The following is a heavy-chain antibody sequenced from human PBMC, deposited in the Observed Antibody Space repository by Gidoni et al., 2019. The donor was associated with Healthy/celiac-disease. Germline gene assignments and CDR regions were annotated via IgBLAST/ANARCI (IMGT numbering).Heavy chain of an antibody. CDR3: ARMGDSSGYSFPNHNYYYYYGMDV. Sequence: GAEVKKPGESLKISCKGSGYSFTSYWNGWVRQMPGKGLEWMGIIYPGDSDTRYSPSFQGQVTISADQSISTAYLQWSSLKASDTAMYYCARMGDSSGYSFPNHNYYYYYGMDVWGQGTTVTVSS. J-gene: IGHJ6*02. V-gene: IGHV5-51*01. CDR1: GYSFTSYW. CDR2: IYPGDSDT. D-gene: IGHD3-22*01.